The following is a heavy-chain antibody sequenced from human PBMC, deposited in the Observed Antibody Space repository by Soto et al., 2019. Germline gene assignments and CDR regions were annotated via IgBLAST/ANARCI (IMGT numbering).Heavy chain of an antibody. D-gene: IGHD1-7*01. CDR3: AKDADGNYNFDY. J-gene: IGHJ4*02. CDR1: GFTFSDYG. V-gene: IGHV3-30*18. Sequence: VQLVESGGGVVQSGRSLIVSCAASGFTFSDYGMHWVRQAPGKGLEWLAVISYDGGKKFYADAVKGRFTISRDNSKTTSYLQLNSLRTEDTAVYFCAKDADGNYNFDYWGQGTLVTVSS. CDR2: ISYDGGKK.